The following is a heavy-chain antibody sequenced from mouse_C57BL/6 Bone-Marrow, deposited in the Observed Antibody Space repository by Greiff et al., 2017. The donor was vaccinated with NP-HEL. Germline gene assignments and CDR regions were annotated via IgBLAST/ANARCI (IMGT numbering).Heavy chain of an antibody. D-gene: IGHD1-1*01. V-gene: IGHV5-16*01. CDR3: AILYYGSSYSYWYFDV. CDR2: INYDGSST. CDR1: GFTFSDYY. J-gene: IGHJ1*03. Sequence: EVHLVESEGGLVQPGSSMKLSCTASGFTFSDYYMAWVRQVPEKGLEWVANINYDGSSTYYLDSLKSRFIISRDNAKNILYLQMSSLKSEDTATYYCAILYYGSSYSYWYFDVWGTGTTVTVSS.